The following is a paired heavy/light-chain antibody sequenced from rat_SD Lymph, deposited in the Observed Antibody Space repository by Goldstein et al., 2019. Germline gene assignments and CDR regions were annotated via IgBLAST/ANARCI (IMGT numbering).Heavy chain of an antibody. V-gene: IGHV5-20*01. Sequence: EVQLVESGGGLVQPGRSLKLSCAASGFTFSDYYMAWVRQAPTKGLEWVASISYDGGSTYYRDSVKGRFTISRDNAKSSLYLQMDSLRSEDTATYYCTTWTYGFFDYWGQGVMVTVSS. CDR2: ISYDGGST. J-gene: IGHJ2*01. CDR3: TTWTYGFFDY. CDR1: GFTFSDYY. D-gene: IGHD1-11*01.
Light chain of an antibody. CDR1: ESVSTL. CDR3: HQSWNSPDT. Sequence: DTVLTQSPALAVSPGERVTISCRASESVSTLMHWYQQKPGQQPKLLIYKASNLASGVPARFSGSGSGTDFTFTIDPVEADDIATYYCHQSWNSPDTFGAGTKLELK. V-gene: IGKV3S8*01. CDR2: KAS. J-gene: IGKJ2-2*01.